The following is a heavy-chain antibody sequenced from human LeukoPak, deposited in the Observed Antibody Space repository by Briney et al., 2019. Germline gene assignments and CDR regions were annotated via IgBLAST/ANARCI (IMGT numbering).Heavy chain of an antibody. V-gene: IGHV4-39*07. J-gene: IGHJ6*02. Sequence: SETLSLTCTVSGGSITSSYYYWGWIRQPPGKGLEWIGNIYYSGSTYYNPSLKSRVIISVDMSKKQFSLRLRSVTAADTAVYYCARAPPRDSVAARDVVARSGPYHYFGMDVWGQGTTVIVSS. D-gene: IGHD6-6*01. CDR3: ARAPPRDSVAARDVVARSGPYHYFGMDV. CDR2: IYYSGST. CDR1: GGSITSSYYY.